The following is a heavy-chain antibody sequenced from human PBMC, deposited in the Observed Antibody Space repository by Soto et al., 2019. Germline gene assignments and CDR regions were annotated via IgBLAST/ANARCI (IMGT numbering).Heavy chain of an antibody. CDR2: ISDSGATT. CDR1: GFPFGENA. Sequence: GGSLSLSCAASGFPFGENAMSWVRQAPGKGLEWVSGISDSGATTYYADSVRGRFTISRDNSKNTLYLQMKSLRAEDSASYYCANEDTSSGSLDYWGQGDLVTVSS. CDR3: ANEDTSSGSLDY. V-gene: IGHV3-23*01. D-gene: IGHD6-19*01. J-gene: IGHJ4*02.